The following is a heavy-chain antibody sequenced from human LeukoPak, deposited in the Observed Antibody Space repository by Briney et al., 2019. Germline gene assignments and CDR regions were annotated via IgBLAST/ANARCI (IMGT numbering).Heavy chain of an antibody. CDR1: GITFSGHW. CDR3: AREELEPSTHPFDP. V-gene: IGHV3-74*03. J-gene: IGHJ5*02. Sequence: PGGSLRLSCAAPGITFSGHWMHWVRQTPGKGLVWVSRINGDGSSTAYADSVKGRFTISRDNAKNTVYLQMNSLGVDDTAVYYCAREELEPSTHPFDPWGQGTLVTVSS. D-gene: IGHD1-7*01. CDR2: INGDGSST.